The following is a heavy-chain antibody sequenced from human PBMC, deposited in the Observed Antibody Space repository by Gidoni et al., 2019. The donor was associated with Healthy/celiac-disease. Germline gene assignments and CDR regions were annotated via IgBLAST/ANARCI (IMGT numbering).Heavy chain of an antibody. CDR2: SSYI. J-gene: IGHJ4*02. D-gene: IGHD2-21*01. V-gene: IGHV3-21*01. CDR3: ARDCCGSTNAFDY. Sequence: SSYIYYADSVKGRFTMSRDNAKNSLYLQMNSLRAEDTAVYYCARDCCGSTNAFDYWGQGTLVTVSS.